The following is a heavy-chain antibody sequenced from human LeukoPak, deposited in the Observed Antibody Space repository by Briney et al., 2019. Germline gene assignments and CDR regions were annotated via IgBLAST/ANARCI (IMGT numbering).Heavy chain of an antibody. CDR3: ARDRSVEMATVSDY. CDR1: GYTFTSQY. V-gene: IGHV1-46*01. CDR2: INPSSGGT. Sequence: ASVKVSCKASGYTFTSQYMHWLRQAPGQGLEWMGVINPSSGGTNFAPKFQGRLTVTRDTSTSTVYMKLSSLRSEDTAVYYCARDRSVEMATVSDYWGQGTLVTVSS. D-gene: IGHD5-24*01. J-gene: IGHJ4*02.